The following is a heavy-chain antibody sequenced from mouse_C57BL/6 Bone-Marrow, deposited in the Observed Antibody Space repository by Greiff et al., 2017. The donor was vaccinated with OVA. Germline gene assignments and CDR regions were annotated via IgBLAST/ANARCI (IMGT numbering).Heavy chain of an antibody. J-gene: IGHJ4*01. Sequence: EVQLQQSGPELVKPGASVKISCKASGYTFTDYYMNWVKQSHGKSLEWIGDINPNNGGTSYNQKFKGKATLTVDKPSSTAYMELRSLTSEDSAVYYCARGGLHYYGSYYAMDYWGQGTSVTVSS. CDR3: ARGGLHYYGSYYAMDY. CDR2: INPNNGGT. V-gene: IGHV1-26*01. D-gene: IGHD1-1*01. CDR1: GYTFTDYY.